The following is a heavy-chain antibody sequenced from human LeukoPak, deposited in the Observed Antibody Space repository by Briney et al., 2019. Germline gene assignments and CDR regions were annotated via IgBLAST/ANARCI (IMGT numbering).Heavy chain of an antibody. D-gene: IGHD2-2*01. CDR1: GGSVSSGSYY. V-gene: IGHV4-61*01. CDR3: ARYCSSASCYSAFDM. J-gene: IGHJ3*02. Sequence: KASETLSLTCTVSGGSVSSGSYYWSWIRQPPGKGLEWIGYIYYSGSTNYNPSLKSRVTISVDTSKNQFSLKLNSVTAADTAVYYCARYCSSASCYSAFDMWGQGTMVTVSS. CDR2: IYYSGST.